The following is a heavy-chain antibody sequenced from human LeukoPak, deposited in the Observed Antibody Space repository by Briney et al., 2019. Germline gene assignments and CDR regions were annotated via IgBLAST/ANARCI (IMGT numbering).Heavy chain of an antibody. CDR2: IIPIFGTA. V-gene: IGHV1-69*05. CDR1: GGTFSSYA. CDR3: ARHTIFGGGGFDY. D-gene: IGHD3-3*01. J-gene: IGHJ4*02. Sequence: SVKVSCKASGGTFSSYAISWVRQAPGQGLEWMGRIIPIFGTANYAQKFQGRVTITTDESTSTAYMELRSLRSEDTVVYYCARHTIFGGGGFDYWGQGTLVTVSS.